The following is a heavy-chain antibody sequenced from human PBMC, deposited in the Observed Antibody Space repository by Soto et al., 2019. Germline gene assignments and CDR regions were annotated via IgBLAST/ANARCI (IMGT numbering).Heavy chain of an antibody. CDR1: GFSFSSFG. CDR3: AKALGELSPESYDY. V-gene: IGHV3-30*18. J-gene: IGHJ4*02. D-gene: IGHD3-16*02. Sequence: TGGSLRLSCAASGFSFSSFGMHWVRPHTGKGLEWVAFNSYDGINKYYADSVKGRFTVSRDSGKKTLYLQMNNLRPEDTAVYFCAKALGELSPESYDYWGQGNLVTVSS. CDR2: NSYDGINK.